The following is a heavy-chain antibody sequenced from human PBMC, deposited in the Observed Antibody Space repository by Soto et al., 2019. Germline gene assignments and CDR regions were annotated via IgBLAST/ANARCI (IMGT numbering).Heavy chain of an antibody. J-gene: IGHJ4*02. CDR2: ISAYNGNT. Sequence: GSVKGSLHASGFTLYPYGISWGRQAPGQGLEWMGWISAYNGNTNYAQKLQGRATMTTDTSTSTAYMELRSLRSDDTAVYYCAREWGYDSSGYYYFDYWGQGTLITVSS. CDR1: GFTLYPYG. V-gene: IGHV1-18*04. D-gene: IGHD3-22*01. CDR3: AREWGYDSSGYYYFDY.